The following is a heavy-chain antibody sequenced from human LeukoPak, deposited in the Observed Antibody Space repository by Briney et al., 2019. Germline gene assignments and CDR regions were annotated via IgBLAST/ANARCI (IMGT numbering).Heavy chain of an antibody. D-gene: IGHD3-3*01. CDR2: IYYSGST. CDR3: ARSPVLRFLEWPYFDY. J-gene: IGHJ4*02. V-gene: IGHV4-59*01. CDR1: GGSISSYY. Sequence: PSETLSLTCTVSGGSISSYYWSWIRQPPGKGLEWIGYIYYSGSTNYNPSLKSRVTISVDTSKNQFSLKLSSVTAADTAGYYCARSPVLRFLEWPYFDYWGQGTLVTVSS.